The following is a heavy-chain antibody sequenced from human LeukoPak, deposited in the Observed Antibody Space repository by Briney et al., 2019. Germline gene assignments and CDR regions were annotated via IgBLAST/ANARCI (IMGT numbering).Heavy chain of an antibody. CDR2: MNSDGSTI. D-gene: IGHD1-7*01. CDR1: GFTFSNSW. J-gene: IGHJ4*02. V-gene: IGHV3-74*01. CDR3: ARVGNYYYDY. Sequence: GGSLRLSCAASGFTFSNSWMHWVRQAPGKGLEWVSRMNSDGSTINYADSVKGRFTISRDNARNILYLQMNSLGSEDTAVYFCARVGNYYYDYWGQGTLVTVSS.